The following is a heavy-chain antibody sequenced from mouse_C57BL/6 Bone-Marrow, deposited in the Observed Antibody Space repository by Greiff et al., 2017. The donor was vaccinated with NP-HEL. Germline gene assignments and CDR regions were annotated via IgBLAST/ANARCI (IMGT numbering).Heavy chain of an antibody. J-gene: IGHJ2*01. CDR1: GFTFSSYA. Sequence: EVQLKESGGGLVKPGGSLKLSCAASGFTFSSYAMSWVRQTPEKRLEWVATISDGGSYTYYPDNVKGRFTISRDNAKNNLYLQMSHLKSEDTAMYYCARDGRYYYGSSYWYYFDYWGQGTTLTVSS. CDR2: ISDGGSYT. D-gene: IGHD1-1*01. V-gene: IGHV5-4*01. CDR3: ARDGRYYYGSSYWYYFDY.